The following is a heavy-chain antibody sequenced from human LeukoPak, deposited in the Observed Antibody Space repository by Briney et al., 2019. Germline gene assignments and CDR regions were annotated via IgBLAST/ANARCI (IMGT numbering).Heavy chain of an antibody. D-gene: IGHD3-10*01. J-gene: IGHJ4*02. V-gene: IGHV7-4-1*02. Sequence: ASVKVSCKASGYTFTSYAMNWVRQAPGQGLEWMGWINTNTGNPTYAQGFTGRFVFSLDTSVSTAYLQISSLKAEDTAVYYCARDRTGWHPHYYGSGSPFDYWGQGTLVTVSS. CDR3: ARDRTGWHPHYYGSGSPFDY. CDR2: INTNTGNP. CDR1: GYTFTSYA.